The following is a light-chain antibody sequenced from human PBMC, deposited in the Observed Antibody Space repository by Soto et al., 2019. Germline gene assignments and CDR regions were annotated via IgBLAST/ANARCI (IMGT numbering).Light chain of an antibody. J-gene: IGKJ3*01. CDR2: DAS. CDR3: QQLDF. V-gene: IGKV3-11*01. Sequence: EIVLTQSPATLSLSPGERATLSCRASQSVSSYLAWYQQKPGQAPRLLIYDASNRATGIPARFSGSGSGTDFTLTIISLEPEDFAVYYCQQLDFFGPGTKVDIK. CDR1: QSVSSY.